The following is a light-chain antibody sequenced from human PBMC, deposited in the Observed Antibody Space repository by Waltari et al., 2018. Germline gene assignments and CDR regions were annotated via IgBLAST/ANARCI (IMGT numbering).Light chain of an antibody. CDR1: QSVDSY. V-gene: IGKV3-11*01. Sequence: EIALTQFPATLSLSPGERVTLSCRASQSVDSYLLWYQQRRGQTPRLVMYAASRRATGIPARFSGSGSGTVFTLTISSLEPDDFAVYYCHQRSNWPITFGQGTRLEI. CDR2: AAS. J-gene: IGKJ5*01. CDR3: HQRSNWPIT.